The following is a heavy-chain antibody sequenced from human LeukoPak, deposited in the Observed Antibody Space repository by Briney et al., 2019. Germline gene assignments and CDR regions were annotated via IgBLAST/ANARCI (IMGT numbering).Heavy chain of an antibody. D-gene: IGHD2-15*01. Sequence: GGSLRLSCAASGFTIRDYNMNWVRQAPGKGLEWVSSISRSSYYIYYTDSVKGRFTISRDKAKTSLFLQMNSLRVDDTALYYCVRGEVTYSLDYWGQGTLVIVSA. V-gene: IGHV3-21*04. J-gene: IGHJ4*02. CDR3: VRGEVTYSLDY. CDR1: GFTIRDYN. CDR2: ISRSSYYI.